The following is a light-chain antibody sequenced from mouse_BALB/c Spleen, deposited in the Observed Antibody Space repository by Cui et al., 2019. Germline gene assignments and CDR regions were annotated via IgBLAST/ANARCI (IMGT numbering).Light chain of an antibody. Sequence: DIKLTQSPSSMYASLGDRVTITCKASQDINSYLSWFQQKPGKSPKTLIYRANRLVDGVPSRFSGSGSGQDYSLTISSLEYEDMGIYYCLQYDEFPFTFGSGTKLEIK. CDR3: LQYDEFPFT. CDR2: RAN. J-gene: IGKJ4*01. CDR1: QDINSY. V-gene: IGKV14-111*01.